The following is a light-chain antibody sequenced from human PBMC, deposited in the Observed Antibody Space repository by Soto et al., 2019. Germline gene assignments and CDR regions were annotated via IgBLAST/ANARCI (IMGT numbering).Light chain of an antibody. Sequence: DIQLTQSPSFLSASVGDRVAISCRASQGISDYLAWYQQKPGKAPKLLIYGASTLQSGVPSRFSGSASGTDFTLPISSLRHEDFATYFCQRFKAYPLPFGEGTKREIK. V-gene: IGKV1-9*01. CDR2: GAS. CDR1: QGISDY. CDR3: QRFKAYPLP. J-gene: IGKJ1*01.